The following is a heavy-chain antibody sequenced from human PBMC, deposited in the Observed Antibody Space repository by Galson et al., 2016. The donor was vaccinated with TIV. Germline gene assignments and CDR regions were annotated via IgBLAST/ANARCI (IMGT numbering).Heavy chain of an antibody. J-gene: IGHJ4*02. Sequence: SLRLSCAASGFSFSSHWMHWVRQAPGKGLVWLSLINTDGSISKYADSVKGRFTISRDNAKNTVFLQMNSLRAEDTAFYYCARLPTGAAMADTLGWGQGTLVTVSS. CDR2: INTDGSIS. D-gene: IGHD2-15*01. CDR1: GFSFSSHW. V-gene: IGHV3-74*01. CDR3: ARLPTGAAMADTLG.